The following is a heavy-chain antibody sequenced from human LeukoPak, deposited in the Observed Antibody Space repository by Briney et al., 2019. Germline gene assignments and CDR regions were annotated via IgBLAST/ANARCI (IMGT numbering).Heavy chain of an antibody. CDR2: IYYSGST. V-gene: IGHV4-59*01. CDR1: GGSISSYY. D-gene: IGHD2-15*01. Sequence: SETLSLTCTVSGGSISSYYWSWIRQPPGKGLEWIGYIYYSGSTNYNPSLKGRVTISVDTSKNQFSLKLSSVTAADTAVYYCARDGYCSGGSCYYYYMDVWGKGTTVTVSS. CDR3: ARDGYCSGGSCYYYYMDV. J-gene: IGHJ6*03.